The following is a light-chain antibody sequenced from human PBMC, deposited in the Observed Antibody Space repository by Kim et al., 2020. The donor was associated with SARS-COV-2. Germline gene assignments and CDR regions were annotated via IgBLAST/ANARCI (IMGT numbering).Light chain of an antibody. V-gene: IGKV3-20*01. CDR1: QSVSSNY. Sequence: SCSPGERATLSCRASQSVSSNYLAWYQQKPGQAPRLLIYGASSRATGIPDRFSGSGSGTDFTLTITRLEPEDFAVYYCQQYSSSPATFGQGTKVDIK. CDR2: GAS. CDR3: QQYSSSPAT. J-gene: IGKJ1*01.